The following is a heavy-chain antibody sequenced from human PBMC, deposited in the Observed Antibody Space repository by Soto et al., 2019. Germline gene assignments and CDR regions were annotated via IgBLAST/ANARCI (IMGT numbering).Heavy chain of an antibody. CDR1: GGTISSDDYY. J-gene: IGHJ1*01. CDR2: IHSSGST. D-gene: IGHD3-22*01. CDR3: ARDLDGLHDDTSGPFPRPG. Sequence: SETLSLTCTVSGGTISSDDYYWSWIRQAPGRSLEWIGYIHSSGSTYYNPSLKRRATMSIDTAGNQFSLKVSSVTVADTAVYYCARDLDGLHDDTSGPFPRPGWGQGTLVTVSS. V-gene: IGHV4-30-4*01.